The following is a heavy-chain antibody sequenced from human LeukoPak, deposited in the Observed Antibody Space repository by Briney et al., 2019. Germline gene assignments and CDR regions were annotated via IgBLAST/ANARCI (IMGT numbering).Heavy chain of an antibody. CDR2: INQDGTDK. V-gene: IGHV3-7*01. Sequence: AGGSLRLSCAASGFPFTTYWMSWVRQAPGKGLEWVANINQDGTDKYYVDSVKGRFTISRDNAKNSLYLQMNSLRAEDTAVYYCASFLSSGYYQTWYDPWGQGTLVTVSS. D-gene: IGHD3-22*01. CDR1: GFPFTTYW. CDR3: ASFLSSGYYQTWYDP. J-gene: IGHJ5*02.